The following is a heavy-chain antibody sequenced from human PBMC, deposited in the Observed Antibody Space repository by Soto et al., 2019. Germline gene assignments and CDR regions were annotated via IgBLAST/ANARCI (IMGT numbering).Heavy chain of an antibody. J-gene: IGHJ2*01. CDR2: LNIDGSTR. D-gene: IGHD3-3*02. Sequence: KRLVWVARLNIDGSTRNYADSVKGRFTISRDNAQNTLFLQMNSLSAEDTAVYYCFFFQAEDGVRDDRSVSAFLLNRSSDL. V-gene: IGHV3-74*01. CDR3: FFFQAEDGVRDDRSVSAFLLNRSSDL.